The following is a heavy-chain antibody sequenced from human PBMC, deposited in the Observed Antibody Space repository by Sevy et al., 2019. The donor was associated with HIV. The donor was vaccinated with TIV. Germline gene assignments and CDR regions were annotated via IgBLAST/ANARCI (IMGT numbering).Heavy chain of an antibody. J-gene: IGHJ4*02. D-gene: IGHD1-20*01. Sequence: GGSLRLSCAASGFTFSLYAVTWVRQAPGEGLEWVSTISVGGGSTYYADSVKGRFTISRDNSKNTLYLQMNSLGAGDTAIYFCAKVYKPTSSHHFFDYWGQGTLVTVSS. CDR2: ISVGGGST. CDR1: GFTFSLYA. V-gene: IGHV3-23*01. CDR3: AKVYKPTSSHHFFDY.